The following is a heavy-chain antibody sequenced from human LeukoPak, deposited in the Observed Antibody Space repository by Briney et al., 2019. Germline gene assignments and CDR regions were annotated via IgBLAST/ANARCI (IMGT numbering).Heavy chain of an antibody. CDR1: GFTFSSYS. J-gene: IGHJ4*02. D-gene: IGHD3-10*01. CDR2: ISSSSSYI. Sequence: GSLRLSCAASGFTFSSYSMNWVRQAPGKGLEWVSSISSSSSYIYYADSVKGRFTISRDNAKNSLFLQMNSLRAEDTAVYYCARVTMVRGVIVSPFDYWGQGTLVTVSS. CDR3: ARVTMVRGVIVSPFDY. V-gene: IGHV3-21*01.